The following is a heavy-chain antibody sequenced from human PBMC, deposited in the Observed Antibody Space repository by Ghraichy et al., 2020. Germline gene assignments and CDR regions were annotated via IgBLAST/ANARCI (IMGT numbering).Heavy chain of an antibody. CDR3: ARRGVYKRGYGGNSGHFDY. CDR2: INPSGGST. CDR1: GYTFTSYY. J-gene: IGHJ4*02. V-gene: IGHV1-46*01. D-gene: IGHD4-23*01. Sequence: ASVKVSCKASGYTFTSYYMHWVRQAPGQGLEWMGIINPSGGSTSYAQKFQGRVTMTRDTSTSTVYMELSSLRSEDTAVYYCARRGVYKRGYGGNSGHFDYWGQGTLVTVSS.